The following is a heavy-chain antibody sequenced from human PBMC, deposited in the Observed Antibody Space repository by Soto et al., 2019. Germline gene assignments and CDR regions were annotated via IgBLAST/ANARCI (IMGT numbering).Heavy chain of an antibody. V-gene: IGHV1-69*12. D-gene: IGHD6-19*01. CDR1: GGTFSSYA. Sequence: QVQLVQSGAEVKKPGSSVKVSCKASGGTFSSYAINWVRQAPGQGLEWMGGIIPIFGTADYAQKFQGRVTITADESTSTAYMELSSLRSEDTTVYYCARAVAGGVYYYYGMDVWGQGTTVTVSS. CDR3: ARAVAGGVYYYYGMDV. J-gene: IGHJ6*02. CDR2: IIPIFGTA.